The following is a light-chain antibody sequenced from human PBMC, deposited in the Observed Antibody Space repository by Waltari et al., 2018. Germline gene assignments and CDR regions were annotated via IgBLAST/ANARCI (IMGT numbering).Light chain of an antibody. V-gene: IGKV1-5*03. J-gene: IGKJ1*01. CDR1: HNIGSS. Sequence: DIEMTQHPSTMPASVGDSGPTTCRASHNIGSSLVWYQQKPGKAPKLLIYEASSLQFGVPSRFSGRGSGAEFTLTIASLQPDDFAAYYCQQYKTSPTWTFGQGTRVELK. CDR3: QQYKTSPTWT. CDR2: EAS.